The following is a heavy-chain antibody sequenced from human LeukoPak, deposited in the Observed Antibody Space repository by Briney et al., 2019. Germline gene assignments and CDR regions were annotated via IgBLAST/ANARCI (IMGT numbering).Heavy chain of an antibody. CDR3: ARLTPYSGYDWEGWFDP. V-gene: IGHV4-59*08. D-gene: IGHD5-12*01. CDR2: IYYSGST. J-gene: IGHJ5*02. CDR1: GGSISSYY. Sequence: PSETLSLTCTVSGGSISSYYWSWIRQPPGKGLEWIGYIYYSGSTNYNPSLKSRVTISVDTSKNQFSLKLSSVTAADTAVYYCARLTPYSGYDWEGWFDPWGQGTLVTVSS.